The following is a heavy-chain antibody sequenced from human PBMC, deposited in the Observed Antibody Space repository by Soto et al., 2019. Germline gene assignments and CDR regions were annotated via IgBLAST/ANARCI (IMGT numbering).Heavy chain of an antibody. J-gene: IGHJ1*01. CDR2: MNHSGYS. CDR3: ARGHDSSSYSFFQY. Sequence: QVQLQQWGAGLLKPSETLSLTCDVYGGTFSRFYWSWIRQPPGKGLEWIGEMNHSGYSNYNPSLKSRAAISVATSKNQVSLRVTSVTAAATAVYFCARGHDSSSYSFFQYWGQGTLVTVSS. D-gene: IGHD6-13*01. V-gene: IGHV4-34*01. CDR1: GGTFSRFY.